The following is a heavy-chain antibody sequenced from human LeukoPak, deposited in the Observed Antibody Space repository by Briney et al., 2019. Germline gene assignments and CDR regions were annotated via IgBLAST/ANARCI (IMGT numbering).Heavy chain of an antibody. J-gene: IGHJ4*02. D-gene: IGHD3-3*01. Sequence: ASVKVSCKASGYTFTSYEINWVRQATGQGLELMGWMNPNSGNTGYAQKFQGRVTIARNHSISTAYMEMSSLRSEDTAVYYCARGLRVFWSALSNWGQGTLVTVSS. V-gene: IGHV1-8*03. CDR2: MNPNSGNT. CDR1: GYTFTSYE. CDR3: ARGLRVFWSALSN.